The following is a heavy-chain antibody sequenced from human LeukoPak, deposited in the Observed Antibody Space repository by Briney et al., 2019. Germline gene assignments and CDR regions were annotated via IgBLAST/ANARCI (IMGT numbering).Heavy chain of an antibody. D-gene: IGHD3/OR15-3a*01. J-gene: IGHJ3*01. CDR3: TTEDF. CDR1: VFTSSTAW. Sequence: GRCLRLSRAVSVFTSSTAWMIGVRRARGKGVEGVGSINTNAHGGPTDNAAPVKDRFTITRDDSKNTVHLKMNSLKTEDTAVYYCTTEDFWGQGTLVTVSS. CDR2: INTNAHGGPT. V-gene: IGHV3-15*01.